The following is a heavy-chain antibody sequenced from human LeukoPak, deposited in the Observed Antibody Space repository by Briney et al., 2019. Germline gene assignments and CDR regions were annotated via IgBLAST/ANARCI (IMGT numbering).Heavy chain of an antibody. J-gene: IGHJ6*03. CDR3: ARVKRGYYYMDV. Sequence: ASVKVSCKASGYTFTSYGISWVRQAPGQGLEWMGWISAYNGNTNYAQKLQGRVTMTTDTSTSTAYMELRGLRSDDTAVYYCARVKRGYYYMDVWGKGTTVTVSS. CDR1: GYTFTSYG. V-gene: IGHV1-18*01. CDR2: ISAYNGNT.